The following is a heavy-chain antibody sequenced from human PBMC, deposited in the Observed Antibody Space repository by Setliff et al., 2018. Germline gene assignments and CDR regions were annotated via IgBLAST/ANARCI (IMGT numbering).Heavy chain of an antibody. Sequence: SETLSLTCTVSGGSVSSSSYYWGWIRQPPGKGLEWIGTIYYSGTAYYSPSLKSRVTISVDTSKNQFSLKLTSVTAADTAIYYCASRRTGPGGWFDYWGQGTLVTVSS. CDR3: ASRRTGPGGWFDY. J-gene: IGHJ5*01. D-gene: IGHD1-26*01. V-gene: IGHV4-39*01. CDR1: GGSVSSSSYY. CDR2: IYYSGTA.